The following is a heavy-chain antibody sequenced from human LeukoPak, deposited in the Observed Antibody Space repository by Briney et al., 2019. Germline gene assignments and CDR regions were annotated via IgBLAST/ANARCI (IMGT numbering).Heavy chain of an antibody. D-gene: IGHD3-10*01. V-gene: IGHV3-23*01. J-gene: IGHJ4*02. CDR2: ISGSGGST. CDR3: AKAPRLLWFGEPGDY. CDR1: GFTFSSYA. Sequence: PGGSLRLSCAASGFTFSSYAMSWVRQAPGKGLERVSAISGSGGSTYYADSVKGRFTISRDNSKNTLYLQMNILRAEDTAVYYCAKAPRLLWFGEPGDYWGQGTPVTVSS.